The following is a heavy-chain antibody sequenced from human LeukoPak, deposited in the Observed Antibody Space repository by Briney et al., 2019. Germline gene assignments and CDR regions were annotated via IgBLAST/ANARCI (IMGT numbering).Heavy chain of an antibody. Sequence: SETLSLTCTVSGGSISSYYWSWIRQPPGKGLEWIGSIYYSGSTNYNPSLKSRVTISVDTSKNQFSLRLSSVTAADTAVYYCARRRNYYYDSSGYWALDYWGQGTLVTVSS. D-gene: IGHD3-22*01. CDR1: GGSISSYY. CDR2: IYYSGST. CDR3: ARRRNYYYDSSGYWALDY. V-gene: IGHV4-59*12. J-gene: IGHJ4*02.